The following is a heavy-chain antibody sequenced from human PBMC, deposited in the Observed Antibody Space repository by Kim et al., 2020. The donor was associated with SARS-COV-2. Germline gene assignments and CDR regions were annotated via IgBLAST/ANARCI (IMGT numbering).Heavy chain of an antibody. CDR3: ARVPTYYDILTGVLLPEYFDY. CDR1: GGSISSGGYY. V-gene: IGHV4-31*03. Sequence: SETLSLTCTVSGGSISSGGYYWSWIRQHPGKGLEWIGYIYYSGSTYYNPSLKSRVTISVDTSKNQFSLKLSSVTAADTAVYYCARVPTYYDILTGVLLPEYFDYWGQGTLVTVSS. CDR2: IYYSGST. D-gene: IGHD3-9*01. J-gene: IGHJ4*02.